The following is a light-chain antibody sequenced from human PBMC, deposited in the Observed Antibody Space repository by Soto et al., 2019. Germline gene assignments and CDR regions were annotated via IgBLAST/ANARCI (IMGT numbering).Light chain of an antibody. Sequence: EIVMTQSPATLSVSPGERATLSCRASQSVSSNLAWYQQKPGQAPRLLIYGASTRATGIPARLSGSGSGTDFTLTISRLQSEDFAVYYSKPYHNWHPFTSGGETQVQVE. V-gene: IGKV3-15*01. J-gene: IGKJ4*01. CDR1: QSVSSN. CDR3: KPYHNWHPFT. CDR2: GAS.